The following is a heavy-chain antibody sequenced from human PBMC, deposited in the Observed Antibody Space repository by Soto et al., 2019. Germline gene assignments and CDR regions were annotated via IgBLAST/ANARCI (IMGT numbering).Heavy chain of an antibody. V-gene: IGHV1-3*01. CDR1: GYTFTSYA. Sequence: QVQLVQSGAEVKKPGASVKVSCKASGYTFTSYAMHWVRQAPGQRLEWMGWINAGNGNTKYSQKFQGRVTITRDTAASTAYMELSSLRSENTAVYYCARTLVGATPADYWGQGTLVTVSS. D-gene: IGHD1-26*01. J-gene: IGHJ4*02. CDR3: ARTLVGATPADY. CDR2: INAGNGNT.